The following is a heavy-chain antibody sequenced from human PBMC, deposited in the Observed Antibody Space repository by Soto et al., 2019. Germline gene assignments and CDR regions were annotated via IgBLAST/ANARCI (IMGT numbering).Heavy chain of an antibody. CDR3: VKEVEGFDD. D-gene: IGHD1-1*01. CDR1: GFTFSSHT. V-gene: IGHV3-21*01. CDR2: ITSSSRDV. Sequence: EVQLVESGGGLVKPGGSLRLSCAASGFTFSSHTMNWVRQAPGKGLEWVSSITSSSRDVFYADSVKGRFTISRDNSKNSLYRQMNSLGAEDTTVYYCVKEVEGFDDWGQGTLVTVSS. J-gene: IGHJ4*02.